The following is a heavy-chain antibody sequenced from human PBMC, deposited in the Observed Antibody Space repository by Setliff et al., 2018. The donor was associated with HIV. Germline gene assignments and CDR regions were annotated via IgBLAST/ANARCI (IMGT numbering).Heavy chain of an antibody. CDR2: IHYNDGKT. Sequence: PSETLSLTCTVSGDSITNSMHYWSWIRQPPGKGLEFIGSIHYNDGKTYYNAALRSRVTISADTSKNQFSLKLSSVTAADTAVYYCARVDSSGEYYFDYWGQGTLVTVSS. J-gene: IGHJ4*02. CDR3: ARVDSSGEYYFDY. V-gene: IGHV4-39*01. CDR1: GDSITNSMHY. D-gene: IGHD6-19*01.